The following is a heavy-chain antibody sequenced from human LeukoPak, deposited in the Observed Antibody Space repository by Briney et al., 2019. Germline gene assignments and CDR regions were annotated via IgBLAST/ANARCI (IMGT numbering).Heavy chain of an antibody. CDR2: IYYSGTT. Sequence: SETLSLTRTVSGASISSYYWSWIRQPPGKGLEWIGYIYYSGTTNYNPSLKSRVAISVDTSKNQFSLKLRSVTAADTAVYYCAKAHTSLCNGGDCPFFLDSWGQGTLVTVSS. J-gene: IGHJ4*02. D-gene: IGHD2-21*02. CDR3: AKAHTSLCNGGDCPFFLDS. V-gene: IGHV4-59*12. CDR1: GASISSYY.